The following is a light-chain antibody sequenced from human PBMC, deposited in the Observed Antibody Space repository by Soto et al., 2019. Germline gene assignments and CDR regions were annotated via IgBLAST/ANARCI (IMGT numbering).Light chain of an antibody. J-gene: IGLJ1*01. V-gene: IGLV2-14*01. Sequence: QSALTQPASVSGSPGQSITISCTGTSSDVGGYSYVSWSQQHPGKAPQLMIYEVSNRPSGVSNRFSGSKSGNTASLTVSGLQTEDEADYYCSSYAATNNYVFGSGTKVTVL. CDR2: EVS. CDR3: SSYAATNNYV. CDR1: SSDVGGYSY.